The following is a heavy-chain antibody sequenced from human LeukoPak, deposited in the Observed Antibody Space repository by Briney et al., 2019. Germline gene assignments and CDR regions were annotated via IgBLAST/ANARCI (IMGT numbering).Heavy chain of an antibody. Sequence: GGSLRLSCAASRFTFSSYAMSWVRQAPGKGLEWVSAISGSGGSTYYADSVKGRFTISRDNSKNTLYLQMNSLRAEDTAVYYCAKADDSSGYLGYFDYWGQGTLVTVSS. CDR2: ISGSGGST. V-gene: IGHV3-23*01. D-gene: IGHD3-22*01. CDR3: AKADDSSGYLGYFDY. CDR1: RFTFSSYA. J-gene: IGHJ4*02.